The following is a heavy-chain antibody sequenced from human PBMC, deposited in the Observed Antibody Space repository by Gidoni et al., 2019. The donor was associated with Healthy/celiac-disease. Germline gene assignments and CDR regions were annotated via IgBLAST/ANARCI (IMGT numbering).Heavy chain of an antibody. D-gene: IGHD4-4*01. CDR3: ARGPYSTQYYYYYYGMDV. J-gene: IGHJ6*02. Sequence: EVQLVESGGGLVQPGGSLRLSCAASGFTVSSNYMSWVRQAPGKGLEWVSVIYSGGSTYYADSVKGRFTISRHNSKNTLYLQMNSLRAEDTAVYYCARGPYSTQYYYYYYGMDVWGQGTTVTVSS. CDR1: GFTVSSNY. CDR2: IYSGGST. V-gene: IGHV3-53*04.